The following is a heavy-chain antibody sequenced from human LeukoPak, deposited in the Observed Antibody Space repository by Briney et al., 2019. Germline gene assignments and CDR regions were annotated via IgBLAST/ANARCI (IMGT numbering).Heavy chain of an antibody. CDR3: SRIVRGRVYYFDY. J-gene: IGHJ4*02. CDR1: GGSFSGYY. Sequence: SETLSLTCAVYGGSFSGYYWSWIRQPPGKGLEWIGEINHSGSTNYNPSLKSRVTMSVDTSKNQFSLKLSSVTAADTAVYYCSRIVRGRVYYFDYWGQGTLVTVSS. D-gene: IGHD3-22*01. V-gene: IGHV4-34*01. CDR2: INHSGST.